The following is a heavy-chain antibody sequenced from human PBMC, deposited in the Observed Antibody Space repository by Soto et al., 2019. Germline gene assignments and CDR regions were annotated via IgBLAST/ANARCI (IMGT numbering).Heavy chain of an antibody. J-gene: IGHJ6*03. CDR1: GFTFSSYA. CDR3: ARDPLDYDFWSGYSNYYYHYYMDV. CDR2: ISSSSSTI. Sequence: PGGSLRLSCAASGFTFSSYAMSWVRQAPGKGLGWVSYISSSSSTIYYADSVKGRFTISRDNAKNSLYLQMNSLRAEDTAVYYCARDPLDYDFWSGYSNYYYHYYMDVWGKGTTVTVSS. V-gene: IGHV3-48*01. D-gene: IGHD3-3*01.